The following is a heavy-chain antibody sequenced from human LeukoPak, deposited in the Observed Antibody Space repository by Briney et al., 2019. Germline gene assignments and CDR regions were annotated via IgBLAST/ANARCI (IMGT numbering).Heavy chain of an antibody. CDR1: GFTFNTYT. Sequence: GGSLRLSCAASGFTFNTYTMNWVRQAPGRGLEWLSVIYSGGDTYYAASVKGRFTISRDNSKNTLYLQMNNLRPEDTAVYYCARGYGGNWLDPWGQGALVTVSS. V-gene: IGHV3-53*01. J-gene: IGHJ5*02. D-gene: IGHD4-17*01. CDR2: IYSGGDT. CDR3: ARGYGGNWLDP.